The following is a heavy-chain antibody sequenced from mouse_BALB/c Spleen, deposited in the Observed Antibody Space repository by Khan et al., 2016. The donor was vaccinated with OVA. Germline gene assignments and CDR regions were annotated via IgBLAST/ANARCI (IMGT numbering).Heavy chain of an antibody. CDR3: QRWGYWFSY. J-gene: IGHJ3*01. CDR1: GYIFTSYW. V-gene: IGHV1-5*01. CDR2: IYPGNSDT. D-gene: IGHD3-1*01. Sequence: EVQLQQSGTVLARPGASVEMSCKASGYIFTSYWIHWVKQRPGQGLEWLGAIYPGNSDTNYNQRFKGKAKLTAVKSTNTAYMALSSLTNEDSAVYYCQRWGYWFSYWGQGTLVTVSA.